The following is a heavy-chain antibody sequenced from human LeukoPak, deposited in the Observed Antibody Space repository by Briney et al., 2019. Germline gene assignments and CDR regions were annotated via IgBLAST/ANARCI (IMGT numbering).Heavy chain of an antibody. CDR2: IYYSGST. CDR1: GGSISSYY. Sequence: SETLSLTCTVSGGSISSYYWSWIRQPPGKGLEWIGYIYYSGSTIYNPSLKSRVTISVDTSKNQFSLKLSSVTAADTAVYYCARNRRSEYYYDSSGSYFDYWGQGTLVTVSS. D-gene: IGHD3-22*01. V-gene: IGHV4-59*08. J-gene: IGHJ4*02. CDR3: ARNRRSEYYYDSSGSYFDY.